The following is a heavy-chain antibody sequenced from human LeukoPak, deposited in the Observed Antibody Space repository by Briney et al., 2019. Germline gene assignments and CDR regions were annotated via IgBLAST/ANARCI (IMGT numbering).Heavy chain of an antibody. CDR2: IYSDGRT. V-gene: IGHV3-66*01. J-gene: IGHJ4*02. CDR3: AREVGSIAAAGVDY. CDR1: GFTVSSNF. D-gene: IGHD6-13*01. Sequence: PGGSLRLSCAASGFTVSSNFMSWVRQAPGKGLEWVSGIYSDGRTYYADSVKGRFTISRDNSKNTLDLQMNSLRAEDTAVYYCAREVGSIAAAGVDYWGQGTLVTVSS.